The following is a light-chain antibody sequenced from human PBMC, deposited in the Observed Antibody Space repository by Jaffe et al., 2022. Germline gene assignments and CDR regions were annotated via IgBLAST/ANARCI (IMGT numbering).Light chain of an antibody. V-gene: IGKV1-9*01. Sequence: DIQLTQSPSFLSASVGDRVTITCRASQGISDYLAWYQQKPGKAPELLIYAASTLQSGVPSRFSGSGSGTEFTLTISSLQPEDFATYYCQQLNSNPWALIFGGGTKVEI. CDR1: QGISDY. CDR3: QQLNSNPWALI. CDR2: AAS. J-gene: IGKJ4*01.